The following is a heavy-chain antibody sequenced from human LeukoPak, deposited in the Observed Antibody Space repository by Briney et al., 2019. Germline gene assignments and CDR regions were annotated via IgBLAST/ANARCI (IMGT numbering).Heavy chain of an antibody. CDR3: ARGDYTSGWLDY. Sequence: GGSLRLSCAASGFSVSNTYMSWVRQAPGKGLEWVSIIYSGGSTYYADSVKGRFTISRDNSRNTLYLQMSSLRAEDTAVYYCARGDYTSGWLDYWGQGTLVTVSS. CDR2: IYSGGST. D-gene: IGHD6-19*01. J-gene: IGHJ4*02. CDR1: GFSVSNTY. V-gene: IGHV3-53*01.